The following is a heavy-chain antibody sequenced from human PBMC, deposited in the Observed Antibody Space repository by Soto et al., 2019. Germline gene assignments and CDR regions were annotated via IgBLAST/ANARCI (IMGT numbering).Heavy chain of an antibody. J-gene: IGHJ4*02. D-gene: IGHD6-19*01. V-gene: IGHV4-39*01. CDR1: GGSISSSSYY. CDR3: ASRVAVARFPFDY. CDR2: IYYSGST. Sequence: QLQLQESGPGLVKPSETLSLTCTVSGGSISSSSYYWGWIRQPPGKGLEWIGSIYYSGSTYYNPSLTRRVTVSVDTSKNQFSLQLSSVTAADTAVYYCASRVAVARFPFDYWGQGTLVTVSS.